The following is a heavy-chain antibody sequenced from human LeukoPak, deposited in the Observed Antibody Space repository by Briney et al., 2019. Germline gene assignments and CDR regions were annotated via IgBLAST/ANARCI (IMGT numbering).Heavy chain of an antibody. J-gene: IGHJ4*02. Sequence: GGSLRLSCAASGFTFSSYAMHWVRQAPGKGLEWVAVISYDGSNKYYADSVKGRFTISRDNSKNTLYLQMNSLRAEDTAVYYCAREGEAYYYDSSGYYEFDYWGQGTLVTVSS. CDR2: ISYDGSNK. CDR1: GFTFSSYA. V-gene: IGHV3-30-3*01. CDR3: AREGEAYYYDSSGYYEFDY. D-gene: IGHD3-22*01.